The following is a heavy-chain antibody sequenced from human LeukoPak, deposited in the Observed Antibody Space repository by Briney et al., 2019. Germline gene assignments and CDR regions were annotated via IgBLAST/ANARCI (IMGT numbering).Heavy chain of an antibody. D-gene: IGHD1-26*01. Sequence: PSETLPLTCTVSGDSISSYYWSWIRQPPGKGLEWIGYIYYSGSTNYNPSLKSRVTISVDTSKNQSPLKLISVTAADTAVYYCARDDSGSYHQLGVWGQGTTVTVSS. J-gene: IGHJ6*02. CDR1: GDSISSYY. V-gene: IGHV4-59*01. CDR3: ARDDSGSYHQLGV. CDR2: IYYSGST.